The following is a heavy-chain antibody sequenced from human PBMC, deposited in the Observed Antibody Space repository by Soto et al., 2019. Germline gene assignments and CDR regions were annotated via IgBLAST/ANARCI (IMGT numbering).Heavy chain of an antibody. CDR2: ISYDGSNK. CDR1: GFTLNSSG. J-gene: IGHJ4*02. CDR3: AKGAYYFDY. V-gene: IGHV3-30*18. Sequence: SLRLCSAGSGFTLNSSGIDMVRQAPGKGLEWVAVISYDGSNKYYADSVKGRFTISRDNSKKTLYLQMNSLRAEDKAVYYCAKGAYYFDYWGQGTLVTGSS.